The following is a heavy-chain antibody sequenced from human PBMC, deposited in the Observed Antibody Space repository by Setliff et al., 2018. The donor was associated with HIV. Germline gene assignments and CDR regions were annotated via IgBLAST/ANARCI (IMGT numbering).Heavy chain of an antibody. CDR1: GFTFGDYA. J-gene: IGHJ4*02. D-gene: IGHD5-12*01. Sequence: GSLRLSCTASGFTFGDYAMSWVRQAPGKGLEWVGFIRSKAYGGTTEYAASVKGRFTISRDDSKSIAYLQMNSLKTEDTAVYYCATGGYDGIIDYWGQGTLVTGSS. CDR2: IRSKAYGGTT. V-gene: IGHV3-49*04. CDR3: ATGGYDGIIDY.